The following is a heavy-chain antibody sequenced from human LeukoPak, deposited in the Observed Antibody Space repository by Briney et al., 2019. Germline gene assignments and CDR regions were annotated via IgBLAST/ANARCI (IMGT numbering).Heavy chain of an antibody. D-gene: IGHD5-18*01. CDR1: GGSISSYY. CDR3: ARGSHSYGYGY. J-gene: IGHJ4*02. CDR2: IYTSGST. V-gene: IGHV4-4*09. Sequence: PSETLSLTCTVSGGSISSYYWSWIRQPPGKGLEWIGYIYTSGSTNYNPSLKSRVTISVDTPKNQFSLKLSSVTAADTAVYYCARGSHSYGYGYWGQGTLVTVSS.